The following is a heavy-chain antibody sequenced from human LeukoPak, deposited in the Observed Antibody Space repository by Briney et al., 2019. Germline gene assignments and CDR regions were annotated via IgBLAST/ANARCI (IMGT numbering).Heavy chain of an antibody. CDR3: ARQRPWGLSRYFDY. CDR1: GGSFSGYY. CDR2: IYYSGST. J-gene: IGHJ4*02. D-gene: IGHD7-27*01. V-gene: IGHV4-59*08. Sequence: SSETLSLTCAVYGGSFSGYYWSWIRQPPGKRLESIGYIYYSGSTNYNPSLKSRVTISVDTSKNQFSLKLTSVTAADTAVYFCARQRPWGLSRYFDYWGQGTLVTVSS.